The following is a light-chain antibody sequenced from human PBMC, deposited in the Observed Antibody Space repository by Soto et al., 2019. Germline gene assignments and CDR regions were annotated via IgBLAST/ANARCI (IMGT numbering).Light chain of an antibody. V-gene: IGLV1-47*01. J-gene: IGLJ1*01. CDR3: AAWDDSLSGYV. CDR1: SSNIGSNY. CDR2: RNN. Sequence: SVLTQPPSASGPPGQRVTISCSGSSSNIGSNYVYWYQQLPGTAPKLLIYRNNQRPSGVPDRFSGSKSGTSASLAISGLRSEDEADYYCAAWDDSLSGYVFGTGTKLTVL.